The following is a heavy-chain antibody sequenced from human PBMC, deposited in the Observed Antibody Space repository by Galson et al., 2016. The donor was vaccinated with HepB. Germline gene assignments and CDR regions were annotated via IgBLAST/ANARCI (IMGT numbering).Heavy chain of an antibody. J-gene: IGHJ4*02. V-gene: IGHV3-48*04. CDR1: GFTFSSYP. CDR3: ARVRGDYGGTYDS. Sequence: SLRLSCAASGFTFSSYPMSWVRQAPGKGLEWVSYFSSSTGNILYPASVKGRFTVSRDNAKNSLYLLMNSLRAEDTAVYYCARVRGDYGGTYDSWGQGTLVTVSS. CDR2: FSSSTGNI. D-gene: IGHD4-23*01.